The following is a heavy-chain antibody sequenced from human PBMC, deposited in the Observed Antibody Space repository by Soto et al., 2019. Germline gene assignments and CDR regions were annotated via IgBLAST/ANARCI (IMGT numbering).Heavy chain of an antibody. V-gene: IGHV4-34*01. CDR3: ARGRVATAGYYYYGMDV. CDR2: INHSGST. J-gene: IGHJ6*02. D-gene: IGHD5-12*01. Sequence: SETLSLTCTVYGGSFSGYYWSWIRQPPGKGLEWIGEINHSGSTNYNPSLKSRVTISVDTSKNQFSLKLSSVTAADTAVYYCARGRVATAGYYYYGMDVWGRGTTVTVSS. CDR1: GGSFSGYY.